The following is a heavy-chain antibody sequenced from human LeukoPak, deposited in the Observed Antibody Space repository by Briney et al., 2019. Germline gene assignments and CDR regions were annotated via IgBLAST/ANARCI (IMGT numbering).Heavy chain of an antibody. J-gene: IGHJ4*02. CDR2: IKQDGSEK. CDR1: GFTFSSYW. CDR3: ARDGGGLLWFGELLGYFDY. V-gene: IGHV3-7*01. Sequence: PGGSLRLSCAASGFTFSSYWMSWVRQAPGKGLEWVANIKQDGSEKYYVDSVKGRFTVSRDNAKNSLYLQMNSLRAEDTAVYYCARDGGGLLWFGELLGYFDYWGQGTPVTVSS. D-gene: IGHD3-10*01.